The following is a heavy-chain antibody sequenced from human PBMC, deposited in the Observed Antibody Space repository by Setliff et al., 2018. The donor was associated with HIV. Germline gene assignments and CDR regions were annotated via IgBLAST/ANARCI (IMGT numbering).Heavy chain of an antibody. D-gene: IGHD3-3*01. CDR2: IIPILGVA. CDR1: RSTYNSHT. J-gene: IGHJ6*03. V-gene: IGHV1-69*02. CDR3: VRGVQSPPHYSYYYMDV. Sequence: SVKVSCKASRSTYNSHTINWVRQAPGQGLDWMGRIIPILGVANYAQRFQGKVTITADKSTSTAYMELTSLRFDDTAMYYCVRGVQSPPHYSYYYMDVWGEGTMVTVSS.